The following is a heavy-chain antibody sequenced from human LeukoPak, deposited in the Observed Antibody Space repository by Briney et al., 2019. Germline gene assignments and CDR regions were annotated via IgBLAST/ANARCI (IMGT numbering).Heavy chain of an antibody. CDR2: IKEDGSEK. J-gene: IGHJ2*01. D-gene: IGHD2-2*01. Sequence: GGSLRLSCAVSGFRFNIHWMSWVRQAPGKGLEWVANIKEDGSEKYYVHSVKGRFTISRDNAKKSLYLQMDSLRVEDTAVYYCAAEIAEYCSSVNCYGSGHWFFDLWGRGTLVTVSS. V-gene: IGHV3-7*01. CDR1: GFRFNIHW. CDR3: AAEIAEYCSSVNCYGSGHWFFDL.